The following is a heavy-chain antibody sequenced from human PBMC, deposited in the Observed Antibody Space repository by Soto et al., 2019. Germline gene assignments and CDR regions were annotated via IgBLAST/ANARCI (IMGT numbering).Heavy chain of an antibody. CDR3: ARAPLMYSSSSPWTNNWFDP. CDR2: INHSGST. D-gene: IGHD6-6*01. Sequence: SETLSLTCAVYGGSFSGYYWSWIRQPPGKGLEWIGEINHSGSTNYNPSLKSRVTISVDTSKNQFSLKLSSVTAADTAVYYCARAPLMYSSSSPWTNNWFDPWGQGTLVTVSS. CDR1: GGSFSGYY. V-gene: IGHV4-34*01. J-gene: IGHJ5*02.